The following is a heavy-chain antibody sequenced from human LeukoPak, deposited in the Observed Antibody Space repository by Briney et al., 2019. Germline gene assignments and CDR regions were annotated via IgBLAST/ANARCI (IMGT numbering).Heavy chain of an antibody. CDR2: IYPGDSDT. D-gene: IGHD2-15*01. V-gene: IGHV5-51*01. J-gene: IGHJ4*02. Sequence: GESLKISCKGSGYSFTNYWIGWVRQMPGKGLEWMGIIYPGDSDTRYSPSFQGQVTISADKSISTAYLQWSSLKASDTAMYYCASAPYCSGGSCSYFYWGQGTLVTVSS. CDR3: ASAPYCSGGSCSYFY. CDR1: GYSFTNYW.